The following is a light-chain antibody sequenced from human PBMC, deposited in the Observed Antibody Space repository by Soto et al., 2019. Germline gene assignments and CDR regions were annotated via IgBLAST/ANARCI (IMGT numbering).Light chain of an antibody. V-gene: IGKV4-1*01. CDR1: QRVLYSSYNKSY. CDR3: QQYYSTLIT. CDR2: WAS. J-gene: IGKJ5*01. Sequence: DIALTQSPASLVLSLGERATMNCKSSQRVLYSSYNKSYLAWYQVKPGRPPKLLFSWASTRESGVPDRFSGSGSGTDFTLTISSLHAEDVAVYYCQQYYSTLITFGQGTRLEIK.